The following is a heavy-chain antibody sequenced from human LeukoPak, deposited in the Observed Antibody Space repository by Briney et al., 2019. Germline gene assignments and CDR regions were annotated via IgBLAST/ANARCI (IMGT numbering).Heavy chain of an antibody. J-gene: IGHJ6*03. CDR1: RYTFTGYY. CDR3: ARDPGAYCGGDCLKYYYYMDV. V-gene: IGHV1-2*02. CDR2: INPNSGVT. Sequence: ASVKVSCKASRYTFTGYYMHWVRQAPGQGLEWMGWINPNSGVTDYAQNFQGRVTMTRDTSISTAYMELSRLRSDDTAVYYCARDPGAYCGGDCLKYYYYMDVWGKGTTVTISS. D-gene: IGHD2-21*02.